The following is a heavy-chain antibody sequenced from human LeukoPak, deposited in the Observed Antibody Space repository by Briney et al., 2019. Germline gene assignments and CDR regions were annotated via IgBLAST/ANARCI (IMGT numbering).Heavy chain of an antibody. Sequence: GGSLRLSCAASGFTFSSYWMSWVRQAPGKGLEWVANIKQDGGEKYYVDSVKGRFTISRDNAKNSLYLQMNSLRAEDTAVYYCARDRWAYCSGGSCYSGDYYYGMDVWGKGTTVTVSS. CDR3: ARDRWAYCSGGSCYSGDYYYGMDV. CDR2: IKQDGGEK. CDR1: GFTFSSYW. J-gene: IGHJ6*04. V-gene: IGHV3-7*03. D-gene: IGHD2-15*01.